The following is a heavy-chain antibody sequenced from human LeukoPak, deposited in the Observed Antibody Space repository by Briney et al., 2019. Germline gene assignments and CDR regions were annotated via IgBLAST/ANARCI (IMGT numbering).Heavy chain of an antibody. CDR3: ARDRYYYVWGSPPLYSDAFDI. CDR1: GYTFTSYG. J-gene: IGHJ3*02. CDR2: ISAYNGYT. D-gene: IGHD3-10*02. V-gene: IGHV1-18*01. Sequence: ASVKVSCKASGYTFTSYGISWVRQAPGQGLEWMGWISAYNGYTNYAQKLQGRVTMTTDTSTSTAYMELRSLRSDDTAVYYCARDRYYYVWGSPPLYSDAFDIWGQGTMVTVSS.